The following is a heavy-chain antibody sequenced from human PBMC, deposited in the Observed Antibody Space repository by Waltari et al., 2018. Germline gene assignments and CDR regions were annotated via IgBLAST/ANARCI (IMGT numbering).Heavy chain of an antibody. J-gene: IGHJ4*02. CDR3: AKDSRVRYYFDH. D-gene: IGHD3-22*01. Sequence: EVQLLESGGRLVQPGGSLRLSCAASGFTFSSYAMSWVRQAPGKGLEWVSGISGSGGTTYYAESVKGRCTSSRDISKNMLYMQMNSLRAEDTAVYYCAKDSRVRYYFDHWGQGTLVTVSS. V-gene: IGHV3-23*01. CDR2: ISGSGGTT. CDR1: GFTFSSYA.